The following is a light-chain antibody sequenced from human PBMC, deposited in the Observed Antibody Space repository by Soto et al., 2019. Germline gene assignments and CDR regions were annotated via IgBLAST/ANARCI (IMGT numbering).Light chain of an antibody. V-gene: IGLV2-14*01. CDR1: SSDVGGYDH. CDR3: SSYTSGSTYV. J-gene: IGLJ1*01. Sequence: QSALTQPASVSGSPGQSITISCTGTSSDVGGYDHVSWYQQHPGKAPKLMIYEVSNRPSGVSNRFSGSKSGKTASLTISGLQAEDEADYYCSSYTSGSTYVFGTGTQLTVL. CDR2: EVS.